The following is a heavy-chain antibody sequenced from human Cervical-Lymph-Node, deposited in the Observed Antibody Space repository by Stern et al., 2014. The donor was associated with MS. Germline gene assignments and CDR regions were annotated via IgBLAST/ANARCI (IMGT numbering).Heavy chain of an antibody. V-gene: IGHV1-69*01. D-gene: IGHD4-23*01. J-gene: IGHJ4*02. Sequence: VQLVESGAEVKKPGSSVKVYCKASGDTFRRNGLNWLRQAPGQGLEWMGAIVPVFDKANYAQHFQGRVTITADESTSTAYMELRSLRSQDTDVYYCAQEHHGGNFDSWGQGTLVTVSS. CDR1: GDTFRRNG. CDR2: IVPVFDKA. CDR3: AQEHHGGNFDS.